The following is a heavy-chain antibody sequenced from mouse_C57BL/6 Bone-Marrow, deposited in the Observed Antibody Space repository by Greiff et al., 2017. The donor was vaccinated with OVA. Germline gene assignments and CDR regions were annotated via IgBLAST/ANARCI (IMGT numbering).Heavy chain of an antibody. J-gene: IGHJ1*03. Sequence: DVMLVESGGGLVKPGGSLKLSCAASGFTFSDYGMHWVRQAPEKGLEWVAYISSGSSTIYYADTVKGRFTISRDNAKNTLFLQMTSLRSEDTAMYYCARPIYRYFDVWGTGTTVTVSS. CDR3: ARPIYRYFDV. CDR2: ISSGSSTI. V-gene: IGHV5-17*01. CDR1: GFTFSDYG.